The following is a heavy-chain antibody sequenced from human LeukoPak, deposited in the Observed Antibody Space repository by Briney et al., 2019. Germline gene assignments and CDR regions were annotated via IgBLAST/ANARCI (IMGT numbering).Heavy chain of an antibody. V-gene: IGHV1-69*13. CDR3: ATKTGPYGDYVPGDGAFDI. CDR2: IIPIFGTA. J-gene: IGHJ3*02. Sequence: SVKVSCKASGGTFSSYAISWVRQAPGQGLEWMGGIIPIFGTANYAQKFQGRVTITADESTSTAYMELSSLRSEDTAVYYCATKTGPYGDYVPGDGAFDIWGQGTMVTVSS. CDR1: GGTFSSYA. D-gene: IGHD4-17*01.